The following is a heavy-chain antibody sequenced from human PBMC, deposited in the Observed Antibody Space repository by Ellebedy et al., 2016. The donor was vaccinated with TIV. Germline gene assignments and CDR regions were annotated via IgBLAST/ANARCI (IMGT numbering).Heavy chain of an antibody. D-gene: IGHD3-10*01. V-gene: IGHV3-23*01. CDR3: AKDQYYYASGSYHFDY. CDR2: ISGSGGST. J-gene: IGHJ4*02. Sequence: GGSLRLSXAASGFTFSSYAMSWVRQAPGKGLEWVSAISGSGGSTYYADSVKGRYTISRDNSKNTLYLQMNSLRAEDTAVYYCAKDQYYYASGSYHFDYWGQGTLVTVSS. CDR1: GFTFSSYA.